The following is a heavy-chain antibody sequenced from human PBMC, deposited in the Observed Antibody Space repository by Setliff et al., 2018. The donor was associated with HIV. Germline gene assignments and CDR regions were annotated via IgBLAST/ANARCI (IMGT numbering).Heavy chain of an antibody. V-gene: IGHV4-61*09. Sequence: SSETLSLTCTVSGDSISSGSYYWSWIRQPAGKGLEWIGHVYTSGSTDYNPSLNSRLTISIDTSRNQFSLRLNSVTAADTAVYYCARYRRDDYWGQGILVTVSS. CDR1: GDSISSGSYY. CDR2: VYTSGST. J-gene: IGHJ4*02. D-gene: IGHD3-16*02. CDR3: ARYRRDDY.